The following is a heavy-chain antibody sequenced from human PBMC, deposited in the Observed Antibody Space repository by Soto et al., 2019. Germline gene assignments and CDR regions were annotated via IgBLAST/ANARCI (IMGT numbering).Heavy chain of an antibody. D-gene: IGHD6-13*01. CDR1: GGTLSSFA. Sequence: QVQLVQSGAEVKKPGSSVKVSCKASGGTLSSFAFSWVRQAPGQGLEWIGGIIPLWGSTSYAQKFQGRVTITADESTNTAYMELNGLRSEDTAVYYCARDSSSWYFFDYWGQGTLVTVSS. CDR2: IIPLWGST. J-gene: IGHJ4*02. CDR3: ARDSSSWYFFDY. V-gene: IGHV1-69*01.